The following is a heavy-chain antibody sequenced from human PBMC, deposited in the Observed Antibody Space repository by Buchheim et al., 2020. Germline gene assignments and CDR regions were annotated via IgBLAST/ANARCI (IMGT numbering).Heavy chain of an antibody. V-gene: IGHV3-23*01. CDR1: GFTFNSCA. CDR3: AKGRTGSSNFYALDV. J-gene: IGHJ6*02. D-gene: IGHD1-26*01. CDR2: ISGAGATT. Sequence: EVQLLESGGGLVQPGGSLRLSCAASGFTFNSCAMTWVRQAPGKGLEWVSTISGAGATTYYAGSVRGRFNLARDTSKKTLDLQMNSLRVEDTAVYYCAKGRTGSSNFYALDVWGQGTT.